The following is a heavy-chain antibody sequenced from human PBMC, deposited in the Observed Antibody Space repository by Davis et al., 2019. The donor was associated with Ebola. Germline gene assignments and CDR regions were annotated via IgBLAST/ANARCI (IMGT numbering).Heavy chain of an antibody. CDR2: IYTSGST. CDR3: ARETGSSAPRGWFDP. V-gene: IGHV4-4*07. J-gene: IGHJ5*02. CDR1: GGSISSYY. D-gene: IGHD6-6*01. Sequence: PSETLSLTCTVSGGSISSYYWSWIRQPAGKGLEWIGRIYTSGSTNYNPSLKSRVTMSVDTAKNQFSLKLSSVTAADTAVYYCARETGSSAPRGWFDPWGQGTLVTVSS.